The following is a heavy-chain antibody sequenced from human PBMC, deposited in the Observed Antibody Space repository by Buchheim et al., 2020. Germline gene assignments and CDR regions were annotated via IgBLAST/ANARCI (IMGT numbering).Heavy chain of an antibody. J-gene: IGHJ6*02. CDR2: IYYSGST. CDR1: GGSISSGGYY. Sequence: QVQLQESGPGLVKPSQTLSLTCTVSGGSISSGGYYWSWIRQHPGKGLEWIGYIYYSGSTYYNPSLKSRVTISVDTSKNQFSLKLSSVTAADTAVYYCARAVYHDSSGYYGGVGYYYGMDVWGQGTT. V-gene: IGHV4-31*03. CDR3: ARAVYHDSSGYYGGVGYYYGMDV. D-gene: IGHD3-22*01.